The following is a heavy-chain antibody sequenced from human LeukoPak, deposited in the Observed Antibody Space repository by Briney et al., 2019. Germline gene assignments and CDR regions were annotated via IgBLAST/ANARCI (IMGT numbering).Heavy chain of an antibody. J-gene: IGHJ4*02. CDR2: IYYSGST. CDR1: GGSVSSGSYY. Sequence: SETLSLTCTVSGGSVSSGSYYWSWIRQPPGKGLEWIGYIYYSGSTNYNPSLKSRVTISVDTSKNQFSLKLSSVTAADTAVYYCARDEAYGDYGSGLFDYWGQGTLVTVSS. V-gene: IGHV4-61*01. CDR3: ARDEAYGDYGSGLFDY. D-gene: IGHD4-17*01.